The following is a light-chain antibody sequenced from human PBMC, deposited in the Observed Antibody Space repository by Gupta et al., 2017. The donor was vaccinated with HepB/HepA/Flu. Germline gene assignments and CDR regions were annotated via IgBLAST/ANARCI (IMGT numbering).Light chain of an antibody. Sequence: EIVLTQSPGTLSLSPGERATLSCRASQSVSSSYLAWYQQKRGQPPRPLIYGASNRATGIPDRFSGSGSGTDFTLTISRLEPEDFAMYYCQQYGSSPSTFGQGTKVEIK. CDR3: QQYGSSPST. CDR2: GAS. V-gene: IGKV3-20*01. J-gene: IGKJ1*01. CDR1: QSVSSSY.